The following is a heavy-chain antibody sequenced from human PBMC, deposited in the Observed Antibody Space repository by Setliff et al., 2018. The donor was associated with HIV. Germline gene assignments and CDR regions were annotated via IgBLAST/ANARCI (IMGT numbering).Heavy chain of an antibody. V-gene: IGHV3-23*01. CDR2: ISGSAGST. J-gene: IGHJ6*03. CDR3: ARDTTYYDMSGYSYMDV. CDR1: GFTFSSFA. Sequence: GGSLRLSCAASGFTFSSFAMTWVRQAPGKGLEWVSSISGSAGSTYYADFVKGRFTISRDNAKNSLFLQMNSLRAEDTALYYCARDTTYYDMSGYSYMDVWGKGTTVTVSS. D-gene: IGHD3-9*01.